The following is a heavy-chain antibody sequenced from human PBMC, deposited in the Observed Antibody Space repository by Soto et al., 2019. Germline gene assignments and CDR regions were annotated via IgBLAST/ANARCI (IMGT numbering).Heavy chain of an antibody. CDR2: IYYNGNT. D-gene: IGHD2-8*01. Sequence: SETLSLTCTVSGDSISGYYWSWIRQTPEKGLEWIGYIYYNGNTQYNPSLKSRVTMSVDTSKKQFSLKLSSVTAADTAVYCCARQGYCSNGICFGWFDPWGQGTLVTVSS. V-gene: IGHV4-59*01. CDR1: GDSISGYY. J-gene: IGHJ5*02. CDR3: ARQGYCSNGICFGWFDP.